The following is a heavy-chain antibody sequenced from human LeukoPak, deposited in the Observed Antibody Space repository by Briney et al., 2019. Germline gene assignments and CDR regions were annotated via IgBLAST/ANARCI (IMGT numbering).Heavy chain of an antibody. CDR2: IYDSGST. Sequence: SETLAFTCNVSGGSISSSSYYWGWIRQPPGQGLEWIGSIYDSGSTYYNPSLKSRVTISVDASKNQFSLKLSSVTAADTAIYYCARVNYYDSSGCDYWGQGTLVTVSS. CDR3: ARVNYYDSSGCDY. V-gene: IGHV4-39*07. CDR1: GGSISSSSYY. D-gene: IGHD3-22*01. J-gene: IGHJ4*02.